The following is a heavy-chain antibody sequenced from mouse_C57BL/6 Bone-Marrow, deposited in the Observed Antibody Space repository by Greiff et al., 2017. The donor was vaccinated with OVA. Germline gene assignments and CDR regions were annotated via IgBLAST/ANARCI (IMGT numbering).Heavy chain of an antibody. CDR2: IYPGDGDT. D-gene: IGHD3-2*02. J-gene: IGHJ3*01. CDR1: GYAFSSSW. Sequence: VQLQQSGPELVKPGASVKISCKASGYAFSSSWMNWVKQRPGKGLEWIGRIYPGDGDTNYNGKFKGKATLTAEKSSSTAYMQLSSLTSEDSAVYFCARWQLRSAYWGQGTLVTVSA. CDR3: ARWQLRSAY. V-gene: IGHV1-82*01.